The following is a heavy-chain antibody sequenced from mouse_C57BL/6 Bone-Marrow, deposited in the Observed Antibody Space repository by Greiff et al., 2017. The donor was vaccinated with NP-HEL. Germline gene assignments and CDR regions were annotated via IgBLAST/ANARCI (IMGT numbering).Heavy chain of an antibody. V-gene: IGHV1-81*01. CDR2: IYPRSGNT. CDR1: GYTFTSYG. Sequence: QVQLQQSGAELARPGASVKLSCKASGYTFTSYGISWVKQRTGQGLEWIGEIYPRSGNTYYNEKFKGKATLTADKSSSTAYMELRSLTSEDSAVYFCANIPPDAYWYFDVWGTGTTVTVSS. J-gene: IGHJ1*03. CDR3: ANIPPDAYWYFDV.